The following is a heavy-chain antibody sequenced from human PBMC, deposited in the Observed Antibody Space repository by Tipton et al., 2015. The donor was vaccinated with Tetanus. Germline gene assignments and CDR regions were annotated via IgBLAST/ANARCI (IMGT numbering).Heavy chain of an antibody. CDR2: IFHSGSP. CDR3: VRGRGLGAYSYGFEY. J-gene: IGHJ4*02. V-gene: IGHV4-30-2*01. CDR1: GASISSAA. D-gene: IGHD5-12*01. Sequence: TLSLTCDVSGASISSAAWTWIRQPSGKGLEWIGHIFHSGSPNYNPSLKSRVSMSVDKSRKEVSLKLQSVTAADTAVYYCVRGRGLGAYSYGFEYWGQGVLVTVSS.